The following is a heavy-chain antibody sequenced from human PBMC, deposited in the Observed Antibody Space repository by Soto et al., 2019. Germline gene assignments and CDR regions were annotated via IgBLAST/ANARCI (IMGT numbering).Heavy chain of an antibody. D-gene: IGHD2-2*01. CDR2: IHDDGST. V-gene: IGHV4-59*08. CDR3: ARHERDIVVVPGNY. Sequence: SETLSLTCSVSGGSISGYHWSWIRQPPGKGLEWIGYIHDDGSTNYNPSFESRVTISVDTSKNQFSLKMSSVTAADTAVYYCARHERDIVVVPGNYWGQVTPVTVS. J-gene: IGHJ4*02. CDR1: GGSISGYH.